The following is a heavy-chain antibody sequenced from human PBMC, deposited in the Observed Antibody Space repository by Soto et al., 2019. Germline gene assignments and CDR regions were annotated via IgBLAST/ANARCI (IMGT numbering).Heavy chain of an antibody. CDR1: GYTFTSYC. V-gene: IGHV1-18*01. Sequence: ASVKVCCKSSGYTFTSYCISWVRQAPGQGLEWMGWISAYNGNTNYAQKLQGRVTMTTDTSTSTAYMELRSLRSDDTAVYYCARDSSPRGNYYDSSGYPLSFDYWGQGTLVTVSS. CDR2: ISAYNGNT. D-gene: IGHD3-22*01. CDR3: ARDSSPRGNYYDSSGYPLSFDY. J-gene: IGHJ4*02.